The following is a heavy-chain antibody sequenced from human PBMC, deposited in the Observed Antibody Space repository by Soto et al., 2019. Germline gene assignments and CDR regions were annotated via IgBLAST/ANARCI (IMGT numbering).Heavy chain of an antibody. CDR1: GGSISSSSYY. D-gene: IGHD3-3*01. J-gene: IGHJ5*02. CDR2: IYYSGST. V-gene: IGHV4-39*01. Sequence: PSETLSLTCTVSGGSISSSSYYWGWIRQPPGKGLEWIGSIYYSGSTYYNPSLKSRVTISVDTSKNQFSLKLSSVTAADTAVYYCARHNYDFWSGPKAPNWFDPWGQGTLVNVSS. CDR3: ARHNYDFWSGPKAPNWFDP.